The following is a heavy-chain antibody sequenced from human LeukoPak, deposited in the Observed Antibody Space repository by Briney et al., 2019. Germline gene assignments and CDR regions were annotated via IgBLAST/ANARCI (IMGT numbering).Heavy chain of an antibody. J-gene: IGHJ6*02. CDR3: ARVRVTVTTIMYYYYYGMDV. D-gene: IGHD4-11*01. CDR1: GFTVSSTY. CDR2: IYSGGGT. V-gene: IGHV3-66*01. Sequence: GGSLGLSCAASGFTVSSTYMSWVRQAPGQGLEWVSVIYSGGGTYYADSVKGRFTISRDNSKNTLYLQMNSLRAEDTAVYYCARVRVTVTTIMYYYYYGMDVWGQGTTVTVSS.